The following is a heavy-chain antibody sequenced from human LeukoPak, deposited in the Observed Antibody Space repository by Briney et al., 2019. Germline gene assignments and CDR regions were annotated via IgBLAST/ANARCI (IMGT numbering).Heavy chain of an antibody. D-gene: IGHD2-2*02. Sequence: GASVKVSCKASGYTFTNYGFSWVRQAPGQGLEWMGWISAYNGNTNYAQKLQGRVAMTTDTSTSTAYMELRSLRSDDTAVYYCARGIVVVPAAIGVGDAFDIRGQGTMVTVSS. CDR2: ISAYNGNT. CDR3: ARGIVVVPAAIGVGDAFDI. J-gene: IGHJ3*02. CDR1: GYTFTNYG. V-gene: IGHV1-18*01.